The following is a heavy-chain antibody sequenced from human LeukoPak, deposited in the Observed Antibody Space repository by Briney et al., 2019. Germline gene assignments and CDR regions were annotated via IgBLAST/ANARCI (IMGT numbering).Heavy chain of an antibody. D-gene: IGHD6-19*01. CDR1: GFTFSSHA. J-gene: IGHJ3*02. Sequence: SGGSLRLSCAASGFTFSSHAMSWVRQAPGKGLEWVSVINGSGDRTFYIDSVKGRFTISRDTSKNTLYLQMNSLRAEDTALYYCAKGSQYTSDWVRSAFDIWGQGTMVTVSS. CDR2: INGSGDRT. V-gene: IGHV3-23*01. CDR3: AKGSQYTSDWVRSAFDI.